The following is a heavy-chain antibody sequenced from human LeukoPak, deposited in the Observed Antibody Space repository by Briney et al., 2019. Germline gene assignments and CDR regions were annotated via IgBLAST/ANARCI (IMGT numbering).Heavy chain of an antibody. V-gene: IGHV4-59*01. D-gene: IGHD6-13*01. J-gene: IGHJ4*02. Sequence: SETLSLTCTVSGGSISSYYWSWIRQPPGKGLEWIGYIYYSGSTNYNPSLKSRVTISVDTSKNQFSLRLSSVTAADTAVYYCARLAAAGIGEFDYWGQGTLVTVSS. CDR1: GGSISSYY. CDR3: ARLAAAGIGEFDY. CDR2: IYYSGST.